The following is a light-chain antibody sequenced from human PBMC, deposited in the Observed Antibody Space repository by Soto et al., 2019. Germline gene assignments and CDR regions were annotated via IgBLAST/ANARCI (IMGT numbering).Light chain of an antibody. CDR2: EAS. Sequence: LTQPASVSAPPGHSLTISCTGTSRVVGICYVASWYQQYPGKCPRVRIYEASMWSSGVSNGFSASKSGNTASLTISGLQADDEADYYCVSYAGSYTCVCGAGTKVTDL. CDR3: VSYAGSYTCV. J-gene: IGLJ1*01. CDR1: SRVVGICYV. V-gene: IGLV2-23*01.